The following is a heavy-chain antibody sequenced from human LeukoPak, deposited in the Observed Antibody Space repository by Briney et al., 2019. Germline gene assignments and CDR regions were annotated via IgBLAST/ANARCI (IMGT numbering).Heavy chain of an antibody. J-gene: IGHJ4*02. Sequence: GGSLRLSCAASGFTFSSYAMSWVRQAPGKGLEWVSVISGSGGTTYYADSVKGRFTISRDNSKNTLYLQMNSLRAEDTAVYYCAKSWSGYYIWDYWGQGTLVTVSS. V-gene: IGHV3-23*01. CDR1: GFTFSSYA. CDR2: ISGSGGTT. D-gene: IGHD3-3*01. CDR3: AKSWSGYYIWDY.